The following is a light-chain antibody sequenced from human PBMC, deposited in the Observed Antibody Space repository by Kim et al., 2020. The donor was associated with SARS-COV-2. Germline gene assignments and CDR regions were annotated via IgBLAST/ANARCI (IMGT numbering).Light chain of an antibody. CDR2: DVS. Sequence: GESITISCTGTSSDVGSYNYVSWYQQRPGKAPKLMIYDVSNRPSGVSNRFSGSRSGNTASLTISGLHAEDEADYYCSSYTSSSTYVFGTGTKVTVL. V-gene: IGLV2-14*03. CDR3: SSYTSSSTYV. J-gene: IGLJ1*01. CDR1: SSDVGSYNY.